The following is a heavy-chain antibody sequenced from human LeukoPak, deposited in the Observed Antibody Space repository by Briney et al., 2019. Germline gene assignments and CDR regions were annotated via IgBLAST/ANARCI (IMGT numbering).Heavy chain of an antibody. CDR3: AKDIHAYVTNCFFDY. J-gene: IGHJ4*02. CDR2: STVGGTNT. CDR1: GFTLSSYA. Sequence: GGSLRLSCAASGFTLSSYAMSWVRQAPGTGLEWVSGSTVGGTNTHYADSVKGRFTISRDHSKNMLYLQMNSLRAEDTAIYYCAKDIHAYVTNCFFDYWGQGSLVTVSS. V-gene: IGHV3-23*01. D-gene: IGHD4-17*01.